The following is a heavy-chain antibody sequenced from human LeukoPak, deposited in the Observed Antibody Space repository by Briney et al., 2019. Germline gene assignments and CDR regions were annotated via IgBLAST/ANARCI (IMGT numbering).Heavy chain of an antibody. CDR1: GFTFDDYA. D-gene: IGHD6-19*01. Sequence: GGSLRLSCAASGFTFDDYAMHWVRQAPGKGLEWVSLISGDGGSTYYADSVKGRFTISRDNSKNSLYLQMNSLRTGDTALYYCAKARIAVAGLLDYWGQGTLVTVSS. CDR3: AKARIAVAGLLDY. J-gene: IGHJ4*02. CDR2: ISGDGGST. V-gene: IGHV3-43*02.